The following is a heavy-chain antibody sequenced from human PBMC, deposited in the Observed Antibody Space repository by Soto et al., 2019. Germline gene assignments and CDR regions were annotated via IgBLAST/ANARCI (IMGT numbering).Heavy chain of an antibody. Sequence: GGSLRLSCAASGFTFSSYAMSWVRQAPGKGLEWVSAISGSGGSTYYADSVKGRFTISRDNSKNTLYLQMNSLRAEDTAVYYCAKSPDCGGDCYSRRLDYWGQGTLVTVSS. V-gene: IGHV3-23*01. CDR1: GFTFSSYA. J-gene: IGHJ4*02. CDR3: AKSPDCGGDCYSRRLDY. D-gene: IGHD2-21*01. CDR2: ISGSGGST.